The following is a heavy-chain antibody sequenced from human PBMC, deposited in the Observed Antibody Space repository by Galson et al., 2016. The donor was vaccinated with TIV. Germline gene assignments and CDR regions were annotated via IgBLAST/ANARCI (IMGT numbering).Heavy chain of an antibody. D-gene: IGHD3-3*01. CDR1: SIHFSSFA. Sequence: SLRLSCAASSIHFSSFAMHWVRQAPGRGLEWVAVISYDATNTYYADSVRGRFTVSRDNSKNTLHLKINSVRGEDTATYYCASPRHGGFLRFSMDVWGQGTTVIVS. CDR3: ASPRHGGFLRFSMDV. V-gene: IGHV3-30*14. J-gene: IGHJ6*02. CDR2: ISYDATNT.